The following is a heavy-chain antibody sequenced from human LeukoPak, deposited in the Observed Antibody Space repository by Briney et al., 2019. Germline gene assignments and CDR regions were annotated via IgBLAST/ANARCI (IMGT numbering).Heavy chain of an antibody. V-gene: IGHV3-23*01. J-gene: IGHJ4*02. CDR2: TSDRGDYT. CDR3: ARGSGWFYFDY. CDR1: GFTFSSYS. Sequence: GGSLRLSCAASGFTFSSYSMSWVRQAPGKGLEWVSGTSDRGDYTYYADSVKGRFTISRDNAKNTLYLQMNSLRAEDTAVYYCARGSGWFYFDYWGQGTLVTVSS. D-gene: IGHD6-19*01.